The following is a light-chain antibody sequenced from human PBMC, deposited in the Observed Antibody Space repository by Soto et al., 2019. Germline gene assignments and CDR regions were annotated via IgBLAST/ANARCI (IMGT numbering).Light chain of an antibody. V-gene: IGKV1-16*02. CDR2: SAS. J-gene: IGKJ4*01. CDR1: PGFTNY. Sequence: DLQMTQSPPSLSASVEDRVTITCRASPGFTNYLAWFQQKPGKAPKSLIYSASSLQSGVPSKFSGSASGTDFTLTISSLQPEDFATYFCHQYNSHPFGGGTKVEIK. CDR3: HQYNSHP.